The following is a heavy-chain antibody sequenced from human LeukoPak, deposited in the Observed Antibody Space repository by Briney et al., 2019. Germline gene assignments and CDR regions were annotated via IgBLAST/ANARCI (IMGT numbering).Heavy chain of an antibody. CDR1: GGSISSYY. D-gene: IGHD2-2*01. J-gene: IGHJ4*02. CDR3: VRSTIYHFFDE. Sequence: PSETLSLTCTVSGGSISSYYCSWIRQPPGKGLEWIGYMYYSGSTNYNSSLKSRVTISVDMSKNQFSLKLSSVTAADTAVYYCVRSTIYHFFDEGGRGPVATVSS. CDR2: MYYSGST. V-gene: IGHV4-59*08.